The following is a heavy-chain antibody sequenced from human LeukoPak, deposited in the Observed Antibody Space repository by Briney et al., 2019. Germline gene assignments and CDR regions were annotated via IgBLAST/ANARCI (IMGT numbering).Heavy chain of an antibody. Sequence: ASVKISCKASGYTFTSYGISWVRQAPGQGLEWMGRISAYNGNTNYAQKLQGRVTMTTDTSTSTAYMELRSLRSDDTAVYYCARDGFYYDSSGYSDYWGQGTLVTVSS. J-gene: IGHJ4*02. CDR3: ARDGFYYDSSGYSDY. CDR1: GYTFTSYG. V-gene: IGHV1-18*01. D-gene: IGHD3-22*01. CDR2: ISAYNGNT.